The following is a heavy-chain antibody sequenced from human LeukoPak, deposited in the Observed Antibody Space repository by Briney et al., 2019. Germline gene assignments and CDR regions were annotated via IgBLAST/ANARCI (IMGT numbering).Heavy chain of an antibody. CDR3: AKDVIRGGITYFES. Sequence: GGSLRLSCAASGFNFRGQAMSWVRQGPGKGLEWVAGITGRGETTYYADSVKGRVNISRDNSKDTLFLQVNSLRAEDTAVYYCAKDVIRGGITYFESWGQGTQVAVSS. D-gene: IGHD3-10*01. CDR2: ITGRGETT. V-gene: IGHV3-23*01. J-gene: IGHJ4*02. CDR1: GFNFRGQA.